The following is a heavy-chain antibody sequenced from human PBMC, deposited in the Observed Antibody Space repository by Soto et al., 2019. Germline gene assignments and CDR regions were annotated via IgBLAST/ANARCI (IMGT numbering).Heavy chain of an antibody. CDR1: GFTFSSYS. CDR3: ASLTAVGATTVDY. Sequence: GSLRLSCAASGFTFSSYSMNWVRQAPGKGLEWVSYISSSSSTIYYADSVKGRFTISRDNAKNSLYLQMNSLRDEDTAVYYCASLTAVGATTVDYWGQGTLVTVSS. D-gene: IGHD1-26*01. V-gene: IGHV3-48*02. CDR2: ISSSSSTI. J-gene: IGHJ4*02.